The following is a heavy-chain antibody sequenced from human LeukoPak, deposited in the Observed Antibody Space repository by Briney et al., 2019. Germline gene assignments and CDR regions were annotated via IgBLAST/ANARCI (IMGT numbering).Heavy chain of an antibody. V-gene: IGHV3-64*02. CDR2: ITANGGSK. Sequence: GGSLRLSCAASGFTFNDYTMHWVRLAPGKRLEYVSAITANGGSKYHADSVRARFTVSRDNSKNTLYLQMGSLRAEDTALYYCARGPNYSFYMDVWGKGTTVTVSS. CDR1: GFTFNDYT. J-gene: IGHJ6*03. CDR3: ARGPNYSFYMDV.